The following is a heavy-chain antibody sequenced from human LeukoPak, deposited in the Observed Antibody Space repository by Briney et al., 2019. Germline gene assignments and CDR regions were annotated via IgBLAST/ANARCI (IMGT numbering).Heavy chain of an antibody. Sequence: GESLKISCKDSGYSLTSYWISWVRQMPGKGLEWMGRIDPSDSYTNYSPSFQGHVTISADKSISTAYLQWSSLKASDTAMYYCARHTDYGDLIYYLDYWGQGTLVAVSS. J-gene: IGHJ4*02. D-gene: IGHD4-17*01. V-gene: IGHV5-10-1*01. CDR1: GYSLTSYW. CDR2: IDPSDSYT. CDR3: ARHTDYGDLIYYLDY.